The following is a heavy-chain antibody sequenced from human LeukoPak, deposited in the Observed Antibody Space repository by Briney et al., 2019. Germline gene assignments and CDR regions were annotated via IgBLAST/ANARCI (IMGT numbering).Heavy chain of an antibody. CDR3: ARGPDYDILADYFDY. CDR1: GFTFSNYA. CDR2: ISYDGSNK. Sequence: PGRSLRLSCAASGFTFSNYALHWVRQAPGKGLEWVAVISYDGSNKFYADSVRGRFTISRDNSKNTLFLQMNSLSPEDTAVYYCARGPDYDILADYFDYWGQGTLVTVSS. V-gene: IGHV3-30*04. J-gene: IGHJ4*02. D-gene: IGHD3-9*01.